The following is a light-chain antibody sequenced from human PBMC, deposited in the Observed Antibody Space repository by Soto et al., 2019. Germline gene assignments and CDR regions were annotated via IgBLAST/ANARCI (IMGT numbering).Light chain of an antibody. Sequence: QSVLTQPPSVSAPPEQKVTISCSGSTSNIAINYVSWYQKVPGTAPTLLIYDNDKRPSGIPDRFSASKSGTAATLDISGLQTGDEADYYCATWDISLTAVLFGGGTKLTVL. J-gene: IGLJ3*02. CDR3: ATWDISLTAVL. CDR2: DND. V-gene: IGLV1-51*01. CDR1: TSNIAINY.